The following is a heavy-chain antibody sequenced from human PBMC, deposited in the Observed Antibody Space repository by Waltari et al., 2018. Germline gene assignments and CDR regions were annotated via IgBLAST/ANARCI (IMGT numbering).Heavy chain of an antibody. CDR2: IYTSGST. CDR3: ARGPTDP. J-gene: IGHJ5*02. CDR1: GGSLRRGSYY. Sequence: QVQLQESGPGLVKPSQTLSLTCTVSGGSLRRGSYYWSWIRQPAGKGLEWIGRIYTSGSTNYNPSLKSRVTISVDTSKNQFALKLSSVTAADTAVYYWARGPTDPWGQGTLVTVSS. V-gene: IGHV4-61*02.